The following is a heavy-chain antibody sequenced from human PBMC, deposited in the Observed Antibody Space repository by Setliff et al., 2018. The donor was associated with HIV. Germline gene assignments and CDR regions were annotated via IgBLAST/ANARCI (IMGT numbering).Heavy chain of an antibody. CDR3: ARASSYYFDSTGHLFRALENRGPNGYGFDV. V-gene: IGHV4-61*09. D-gene: IGHD3-22*01. CDR2: TYTSGSA. Sequence: PSETLSLTCNVSGGSISSGTYYWSWIRQPAGKGLEWIGHTYTSGSANYNPSLKSRVTISVDTSKNQLSLKLSSVTAADTAVYFCARASSYYFDSTGHLFRALENRGPNGYGFDVWGQGTMVTVSS. J-gene: IGHJ3*01. CDR1: GGSISSGTYY.